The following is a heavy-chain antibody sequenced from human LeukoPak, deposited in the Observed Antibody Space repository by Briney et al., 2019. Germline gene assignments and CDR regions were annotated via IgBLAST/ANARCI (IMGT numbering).Heavy chain of an antibody. CDR3: ARRNLGAFDI. CDR2: INSGGSSY. CDR1: RFTFSSYW. Sequence: GGSLTLDCAASRFTFSSYWMHWLRQGPGEGLVWVSRINSGGSSYSYGDSVKGRFPISKAHDKNKLYLQMNSLRAEDTAVCYCARRNLGAFDIWGQGTMVTVAS. J-gene: IGHJ3*02. D-gene: IGHD1-14*01. V-gene: IGHV3-74*01.